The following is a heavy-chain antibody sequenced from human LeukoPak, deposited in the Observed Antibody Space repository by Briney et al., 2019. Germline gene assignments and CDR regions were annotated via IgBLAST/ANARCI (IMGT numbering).Heavy chain of an antibody. V-gene: IGHV3-30-3*01. CDR3: ARCRPGGGQWLGNDAFDI. CDR1: GFTFSTYA. Sequence: GGSLRLSCAGSGFTFSTYAMHWVRQAPGKGLEWVAVISYDGSNKYYADSVKGRFTIARDNSKNTLYLQMNSLRAEDTAVYYCARCRPGGGQWLGNDAFDIWGQGTMVTVSS. J-gene: IGHJ3*02. CDR2: ISYDGSNK. D-gene: IGHD6-19*01.